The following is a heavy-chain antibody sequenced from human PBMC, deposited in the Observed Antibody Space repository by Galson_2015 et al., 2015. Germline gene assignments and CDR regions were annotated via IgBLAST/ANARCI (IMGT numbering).Heavy chain of an antibody. Sequence: SLRLSCAASGFTFSNAWMSWVRQAPGKGLEWVGRIKSKTDGGTTDYAAPVKGRFTISRDDSKNTLYLQMNSLKTEDTAVYYCTTSSGAPYGSGSYYKDWGQGALVTVSS. J-gene: IGHJ4*02. CDR3: TTSSGAPYGSGSYYKD. V-gene: IGHV3-15*01. CDR2: IKSKTDGGTT. CDR1: GFTFSNAW. D-gene: IGHD3-10*01.